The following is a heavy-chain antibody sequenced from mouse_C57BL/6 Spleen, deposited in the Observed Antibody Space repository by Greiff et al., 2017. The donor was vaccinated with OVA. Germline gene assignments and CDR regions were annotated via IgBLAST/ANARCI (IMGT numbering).Heavy chain of an antibody. CDR1: GYTFTSYW. V-gene: IGHV1-61*01. D-gene: IGHD1-1*01. Sequence: QVHVKQPGAELVRPGSSVKLSCKASGYTFTSYWMDWVKQRPGQGLEWIGNIYPSDSETHYNQKFKDKATLTVDKSSSTAYMQLSSLTSEDSAVYYCARGAITTRYFDVWGTGTTVTVSS. J-gene: IGHJ1*03. CDR2: IYPSDSET. CDR3: ARGAITTRYFDV.